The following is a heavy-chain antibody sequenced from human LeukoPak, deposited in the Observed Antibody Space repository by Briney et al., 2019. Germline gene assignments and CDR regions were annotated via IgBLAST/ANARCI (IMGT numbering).Heavy chain of an antibody. J-gene: IGHJ5*02. CDR1: GYTFSNYY. Sequence: GASVNVSCKASGYTFSNYYIHWVRQAPGQGLEWMGIINPDGGSTNSAQEFQGRVTMTTDTSTSTAYMHLRSLRSGDTSIYYCARMNDGIRGPTDLWGQGTLVTVSS. CDR2: INPDGGST. CDR3: ARMNDGIRGPTDL. D-gene: IGHD3-10*01. V-gene: IGHV1-46*01.